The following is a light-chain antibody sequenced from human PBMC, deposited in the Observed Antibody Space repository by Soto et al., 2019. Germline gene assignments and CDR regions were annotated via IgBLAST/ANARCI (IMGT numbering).Light chain of an antibody. V-gene: IGLV1-40*01. CDR2: VNT. CDR3: QSYDDSLSAFV. CDR1: SSNIGAIYG. J-gene: IGLJ1*01. Sequence: QSVLQQAASVSGAPGQRVTISCTGSSSNIGAIYGVHWYQQLPGTAPKLLIYVNTNRPSGVPDRFSASKSGTSASLAITGLQAEDEADYYCQSYDDSLSAFVFGTGTKVTVL.